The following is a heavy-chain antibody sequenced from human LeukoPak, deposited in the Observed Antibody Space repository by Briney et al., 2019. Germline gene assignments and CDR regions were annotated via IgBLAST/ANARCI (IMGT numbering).Heavy chain of an antibody. J-gene: IGHJ4*02. D-gene: IGHD2-2*01. CDR3: ARVVVVPAAFVDY. CDR1: GGSFSGYY. Sequence: PSETLSLTCAVYGGSFSGYYWSWIRQPPGKGLEWIGEINHSGSTNYNPSLKSRATISVDTSKNQFSLKLSSVTAADTAVYYCARVVVVPAAFVDYWGQGTLVTVSS. CDR2: INHSGST. V-gene: IGHV4-34*01.